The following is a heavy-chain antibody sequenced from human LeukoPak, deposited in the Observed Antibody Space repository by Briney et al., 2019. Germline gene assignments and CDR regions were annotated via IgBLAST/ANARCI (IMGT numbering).Heavy chain of an antibody. V-gene: IGHV3-23*01. CDR1: GFTLSSYA. CDR3: AREDGSGSYYMSLNYYYYGMDV. D-gene: IGHD3-10*01. J-gene: IGHJ6*04. Sequence: PGGSLRLSCAASGFTLSSYAMTWVRQAPGKGLEWVSGISATGGNTYYADSVKGRFTISRDNAKNSLYLQMNSLRAEDTAVYYCAREDGSGSYYMSLNYYYYGMDVWGKGTTVTVSS. CDR2: ISATGGNT.